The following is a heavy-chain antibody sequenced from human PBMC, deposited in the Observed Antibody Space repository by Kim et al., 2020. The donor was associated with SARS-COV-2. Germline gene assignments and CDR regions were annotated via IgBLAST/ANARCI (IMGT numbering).Heavy chain of an antibody. D-gene: IGHD3-9*01. CDR2: INPSGGST. CDR1: GYTFTSYY. CDR3: ATGPTLLRYFAPDPYPEHAFDI. J-gene: IGHJ3*02. V-gene: IGHV1-46*01. Sequence: ASVKVSCKASGYTFTSYYMHWVRQAPGQGLEWMGIINPSGGSTSYAQKFQGRVTMTRDTSTSTVYMELSSLRSEDTAVYYCATGPTLLRYFAPDPYPEHAFDIWGQGTMVTVSS.